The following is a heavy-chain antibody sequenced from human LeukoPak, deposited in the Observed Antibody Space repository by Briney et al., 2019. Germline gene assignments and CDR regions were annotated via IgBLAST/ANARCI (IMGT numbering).Heavy chain of an antibody. CDR2: IYYSGST. CDR3: ARVTVTTPGDAFDI. D-gene: IGHD4-17*01. J-gene: IGHJ3*02. CDR1: GGSISSGGYS. V-gene: IGHV4-61*08. Sequence: SQTLSLTCAVSGGSISSGGYSWSWIRQPPGKGLEWIGYIYYSGSTNYNPSLKSRVTISVDTSKNQFSLKLSSVTAADTAVYYCARVTVTTPGDAFDIWGQGTMVTVSS.